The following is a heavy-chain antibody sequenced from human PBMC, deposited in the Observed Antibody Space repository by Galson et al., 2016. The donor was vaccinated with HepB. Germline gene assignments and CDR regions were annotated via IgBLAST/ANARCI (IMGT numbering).Heavy chain of an antibody. CDR3: ARGLAFDI. V-gene: IGHV4-34*01. CDR2: INHSGST. Sequence: QPPGKGLEWIGEINHSGSTNYNPSLKSRVTISIDTSKNQFSLRLSSVTAADTAVYYCARGLAFDIWGQGTMVTVSS. J-gene: IGHJ3*02.